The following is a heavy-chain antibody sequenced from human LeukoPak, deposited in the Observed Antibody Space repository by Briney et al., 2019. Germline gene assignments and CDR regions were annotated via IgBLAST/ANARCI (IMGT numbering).Heavy chain of an antibody. CDR3: ARQPDSSGYYSKFNGFDY. Sequence: GGTLRLSCAASGFTFNNYEMNWVRQAPGKGLEWVSYISSGGGTIYYADSVKGRFTISRDNAKSSLYLQMNSLRAEDTAVYYCARQPDSSGYYSKFNGFDYWGQGTLVTVSS. CDR2: ISSGGGTI. J-gene: IGHJ4*02. V-gene: IGHV3-48*03. D-gene: IGHD3-22*01. CDR1: GFTFNNYE.